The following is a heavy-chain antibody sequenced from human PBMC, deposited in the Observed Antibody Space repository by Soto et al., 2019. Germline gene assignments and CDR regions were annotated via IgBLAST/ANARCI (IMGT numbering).Heavy chain of an antibody. V-gene: IGHV4-59*01. CDR1: GGSMNSYF. J-gene: IGHJ6*02. D-gene: IGHD3-3*01. CDR2: IYYNGSA. CDR3: ARERVSIFGVVLPAGVDV. Sequence: SETLSLTCTVSGGSMNSYFWNWSRQSPGKGLEWIGYIYYNGSANYNPSLKSRVAISVATSNNQFSLKLTSVTAADTAVYYCARERVSIFGVVLPAGVDVWGRGNMVTVSS.